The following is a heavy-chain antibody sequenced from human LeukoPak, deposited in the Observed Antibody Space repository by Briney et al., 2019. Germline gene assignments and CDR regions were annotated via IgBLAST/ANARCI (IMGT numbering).Heavy chain of an antibody. Sequence: GGSLSLSCAASGFTFSDHHMDWVRQAPGKGLEWVAIISYDGSNKYYADSVQGRFTISRDNSKNTLYLQMNSLRAEDTAVYYCAKDLGGGSGCYDLWGRGTLVTVSS. D-gene: IGHD6-19*01. CDR2: ISYDGSNK. J-gene: IGHJ2*01. CDR1: GFTFSDHH. V-gene: IGHV3-30*18. CDR3: AKDLGGGSGCYDL.